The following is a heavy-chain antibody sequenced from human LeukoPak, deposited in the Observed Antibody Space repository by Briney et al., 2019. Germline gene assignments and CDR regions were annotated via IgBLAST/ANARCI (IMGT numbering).Heavy chain of an antibody. CDR2: INDRENT. D-gene: IGHD2-15*01. CDR1: GVIISSYA. J-gene: IGHJ4*02. V-gene: IGHV4-34*01. CDR3: ASEACGSGVCTNFDY. Sequence: GSLRLSCAASGVIISSYAMSWVRQAPGKGLEWIGEINDRENTYYNASLKSRATMSVDTSQSPFSPKLSSVTAVDTALYYCASEACGSGVCTNFDYWGQGTLVTASS.